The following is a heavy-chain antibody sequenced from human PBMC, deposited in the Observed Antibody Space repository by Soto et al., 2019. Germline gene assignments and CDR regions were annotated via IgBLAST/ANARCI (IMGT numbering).Heavy chain of an antibody. Sequence: QITLKESGPTLVKPTQTLTLTCSFSGFSLTTVGVGVGWIRQPPGKALEWLALIYWDDDKYYSPSLKGRLTITKDTSKNHVVLTMANMDPVDTATYYCAHRPSGFGELLSRPFDHWGQGALVTVSS. CDR2: IYWDDDK. CDR1: GFSLTTVGVG. V-gene: IGHV2-5*02. J-gene: IGHJ4*02. CDR3: AHRPSGFGELLSRPFDH. D-gene: IGHD3-10*01.